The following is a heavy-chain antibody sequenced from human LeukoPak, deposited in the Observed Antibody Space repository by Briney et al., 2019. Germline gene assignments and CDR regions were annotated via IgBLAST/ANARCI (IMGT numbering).Heavy chain of an antibody. CDR3: ARLTSSWYQDWYFDL. CDR2: IYYSGTT. V-gene: IGHV4-59*01. D-gene: IGHD6-13*01. J-gene: IGHJ2*01. Sequence: SETLSLTCTVSSDSISSSYWSWIRQPPGRGLEWLAYIYYSGTTNYSPSLKSRLTISVDTSKNQVSLKLSSVTAADTAVYYCARLTSSWYQDWYFDLWGRGTLVTVSS. CDR1: SDSISSSY.